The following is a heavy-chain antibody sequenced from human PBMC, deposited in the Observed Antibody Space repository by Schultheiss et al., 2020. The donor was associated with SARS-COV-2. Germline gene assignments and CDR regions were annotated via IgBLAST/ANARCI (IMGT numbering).Heavy chain of an antibody. D-gene: IGHD3-3*01. CDR2: INHSGST. J-gene: IGHJ6*03. CDR1: GGSISGYY. CDR3: ARGPDYDFWSGAYYYYMDV. Sequence: SETLSLTCTVSGGSISGYYWSWIRQPPGKGLEWIGEINHSGSTNYNPSLKSRVTISVDTSKNQFSLKLSSVTAADTAVYYCARGPDYDFWSGAYYYYMDVWGKGTTVTVSS. V-gene: IGHV4-34*01.